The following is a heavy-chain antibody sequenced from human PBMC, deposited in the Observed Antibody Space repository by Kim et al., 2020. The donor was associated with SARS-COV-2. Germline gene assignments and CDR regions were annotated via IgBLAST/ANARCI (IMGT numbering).Heavy chain of an antibody. CDR2: INTDTGSP. V-gene: IGHV7-4-1*02. D-gene: IGHD3-16*02. CDR1: GYTFTNHA. CDR3: ARVVWGGYRYIDS. Sequence: ASVKVSCKASGYTFTNHAINWVRQAPGRGLEWMGWINTDTGSPTYAPDFTGRFVFSLDTSVSTAYPQTRSLEAEDTALYYCARVVWGGYRYIDSWGQGTL. J-gene: IGHJ4*02.